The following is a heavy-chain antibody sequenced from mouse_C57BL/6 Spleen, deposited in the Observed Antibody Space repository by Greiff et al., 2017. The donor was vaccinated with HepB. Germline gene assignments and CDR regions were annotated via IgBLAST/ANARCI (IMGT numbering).Heavy chain of an antibody. CDR1: GFTFTDYY. J-gene: IGHJ4*01. Sequence: EVKVVESGGGLVQPGGSLSLSCAASGFTFTDYYMSWVRQPPGKALEWLGFIRNKANGYTTEYSASVKGRFTISRDNSQSILYLPMNALRAEYSATYYCARSPVYYDYDVAMDYWGQGTSGTVSS. CDR3: ARSPVYYDYDVAMDY. D-gene: IGHD2-4*01. CDR2: IRNKANGYTT. V-gene: IGHV7-3*01.